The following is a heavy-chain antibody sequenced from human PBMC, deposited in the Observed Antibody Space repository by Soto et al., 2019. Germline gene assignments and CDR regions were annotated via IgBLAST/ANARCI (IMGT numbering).Heavy chain of an antibody. CDR2: IYYSGST. Sequence: SETLSLTCTVSGGSISSGGYYWSWIRQHPGKGLEWIGYIYYSGSTYYNPSLKSRVTISVDTSKNQFSLKLSSVTAADTAVYYCARKSYTGRYFDYWGQGTLVTVSS. CDR3: ARKSYTGRYFDY. V-gene: IGHV4-31*03. CDR1: GGSISSGGYY. D-gene: IGHD3-10*01. J-gene: IGHJ4*02.